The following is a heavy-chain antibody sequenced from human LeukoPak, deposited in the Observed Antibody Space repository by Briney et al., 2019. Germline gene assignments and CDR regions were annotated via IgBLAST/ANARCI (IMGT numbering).Heavy chain of an antibody. V-gene: IGHV3-23*01. CDR3: AKPFRGLRIDYFDS. D-gene: IGHD1-26*01. CDR2: FSGSSGST. Sequence: GGSLRLSCAASGFTFSSYAMSWVRLAAGKGLEWLSTFSGSSGSTYYADSVKGRFTISRDTSKNTLYLEMNSLRAEDTAVYYCAKPFRGLRIDYFDSWGQGTLVTVSS. CDR1: GFTFSSYA. J-gene: IGHJ4*02.